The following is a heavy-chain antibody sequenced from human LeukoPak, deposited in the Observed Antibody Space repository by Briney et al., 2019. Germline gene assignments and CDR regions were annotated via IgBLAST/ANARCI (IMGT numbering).Heavy chain of an antibody. J-gene: IGHJ4*02. CDR2: INPNSGDT. D-gene: IGHD2-2*01. CDR3: AKNPYQYYFDY. Sequence: GAAVKVSCKASGYTFTGYYMHWVRPAPGQGLEWMGWINPNSGDTNHAQKFEGRVTMTRDTSISTAYMELSRLRSDDTAVYYCAKNPYQYYFDYWGQGTPVTVSS. V-gene: IGHV1-2*02. CDR1: GYTFTGYY.